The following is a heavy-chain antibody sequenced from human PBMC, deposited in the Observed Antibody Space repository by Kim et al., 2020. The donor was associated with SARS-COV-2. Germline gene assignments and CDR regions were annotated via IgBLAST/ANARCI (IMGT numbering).Heavy chain of an antibody. J-gene: IGHJ4*02. CDR2: IDPSDSYT. Sequence: GESLKISCKGSGYSFTSYWISWVRQMPGKGLEWMGRIDPSDSYTNYSPSFQGHVTISADKSISTAYLQWSSLKASDTAMYYCARLMPSYDSSGYYYYFDYWGQGTLVTVSS. CDR1: GYSFTSYW. V-gene: IGHV5-10-1*01. CDR3: ARLMPSYDSSGYYYYFDY. D-gene: IGHD3-22*01.